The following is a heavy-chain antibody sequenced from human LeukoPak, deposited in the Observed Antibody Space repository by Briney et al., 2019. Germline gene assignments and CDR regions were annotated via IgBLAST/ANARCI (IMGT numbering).Heavy chain of an antibody. CDR3: ARGGWYRYYFDY. CDR1: GGSISSGGYY. D-gene: IGHD6-19*01. V-gene: IGHV4-31*03. CDR2: INHSGST. Sequence: SQTLSLTCTVSGGSISSGGYYWSWIRQHPGKGLEWIGEINHSGSTNYNPSLKSRVTISVDTSKNQFSLKLSSVTAADTAVYYCARGGWYRYYFDYWGQGTLVTVSS. J-gene: IGHJ4*02.